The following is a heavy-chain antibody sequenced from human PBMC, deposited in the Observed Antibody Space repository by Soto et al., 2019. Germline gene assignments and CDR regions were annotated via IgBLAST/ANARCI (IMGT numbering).Heavy chain of an antibody. V-gene: IGHV3-48*03. D-gene: IGHD4-17*01. CDR2: IHSGGSRI. J-gene: IGHJ6*02. Sequence: EVQLVESGGGLVQPGGSLILSCAASGFTFSTYHMNWVRQAPGKGLKWVSYIHSGGSRIYYADSVKGRFTISRDNAKNSLYLQMNSLRAEDTAVYYCARDGSTVTTNYHYAMDVWGQGTTVTVSS. CDR3: ARDGSTVTTNYHYAMDV. CDR1: GFTFSTYH.